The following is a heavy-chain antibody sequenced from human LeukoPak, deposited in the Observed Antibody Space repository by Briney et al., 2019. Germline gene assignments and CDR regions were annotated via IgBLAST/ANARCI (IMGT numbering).Heavy chain of an antibody. D-gene: IGHD6-13*01. J-gene: IGHJ5*02. CDR1: GFTFSSYA. V-gene: IGHV3-64*01. CDR3: ARAKYSSSSYDNWFAP. CDR2: ISSNGGST. Sequence: PGGSLRLSCAASGFTFSSYAMPWVRQAPGKGLEYVSAISSNGGSTYYANSVKGRFTISRDNSKNTLYLQMGSLRAEDMAVYYCARAKYSSSSYDNWFAPWGQGTLVTVSS.